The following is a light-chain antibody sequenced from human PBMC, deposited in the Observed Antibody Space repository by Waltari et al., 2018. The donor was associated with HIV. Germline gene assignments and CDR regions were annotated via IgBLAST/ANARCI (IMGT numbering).Light chain of an antibody. CDR3: QQATSFPHT. V-gene: IGKV1-12*01. CDR2: AAS. J-gene: IGKJ2*01. Sequence: IQMTQSPSSVSVSVGGGVSINCRAIQNIGRSLAWYQLRPGKAPKLLVYAASRLNDGVPARFHATGSKSNFTLDISNLQSEDFAVYVCQQATSFPHTFG. CDR1: QNIGRS.